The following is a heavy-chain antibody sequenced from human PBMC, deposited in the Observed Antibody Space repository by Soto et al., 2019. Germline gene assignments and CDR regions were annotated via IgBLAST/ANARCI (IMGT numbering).Heavy chain of an antibody. D-gene: IGHD2-21*01. CDR3: AKDILEFTPGMDA. CDR2: IRGSATIT. V-gene: IGHV3-23*01. J-gene: IGHJ6*02. CDR1: GFTFSNYA. Sequence: ELQLLESGGGLVQPGGSLKLSCVASGFTFSNYAMSWVRQAPGKGLEWVSAIRGSATITYYADSVKGRFTISRDNSKNTLYLQMNSLRVADTAIYYCAKDILEFTPGMDAGGQGTTVTVSS.